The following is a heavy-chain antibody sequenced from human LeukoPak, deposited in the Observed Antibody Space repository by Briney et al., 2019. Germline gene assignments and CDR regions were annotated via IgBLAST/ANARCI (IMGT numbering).Heavy chain of an antibody. J-gene: IGHJ5*02. CDR2: ISYDGSNK. D-gene: IGHD6-13*01. V-gene: IGHV3-30-3*01. CDR1: GFTFSSYA. Sequence: GGSLRLSCAASGFTFSSYAMHWVRQAPGKGLEWVAVISYDGSNKYYADSVKGRFTISRDNSKNTLYLQMNSLRAEDTAVYYCARDLGIAAASGFDPWGQGTLVTVSS. CDR3: ARDLGIAAASGFDP.